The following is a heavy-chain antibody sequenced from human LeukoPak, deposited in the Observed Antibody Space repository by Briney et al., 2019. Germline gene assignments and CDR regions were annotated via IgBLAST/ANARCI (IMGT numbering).Heavy chain of an antibody. J-gene: IGHJ3*02. CDR1: GGSISSTNYY. V-gene: IGHV4-39*01. Sequence: PSETLSLTCTVSGGSISSTNYYWGWIRQPPGRGLEWIGSFYYSGSTYYNPSLKSRVTISVDTSKNQFSLKLSSVTAADTAVYYCARPPGPYDAFDIWGQGTMVTVSS. CDR2: FYYSGST. CDR3: ARPPGPYDAFDI.